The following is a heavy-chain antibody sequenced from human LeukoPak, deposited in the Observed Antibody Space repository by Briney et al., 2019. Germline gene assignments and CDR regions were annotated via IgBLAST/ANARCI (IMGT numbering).Heavy chain of an antibody. CDR1: GGSISSYY. CDR3: ARNYYYGSGSPFDY. J-gene: IGHJ4*02. Sequence: PSETLSLTCTVSGGSISSYYWSWIRQPPGKGLEWIGYIYYSGSTNYNPSLKSRVTISVDTSKNQFSLKLSSVTAADTAVYYCARNYYYGSGSPFDYWGQGTLVTVSS. CDR2: IYYSGST. V-gene: IGHV4-59*01. D-gene: IGHD3-10*01.